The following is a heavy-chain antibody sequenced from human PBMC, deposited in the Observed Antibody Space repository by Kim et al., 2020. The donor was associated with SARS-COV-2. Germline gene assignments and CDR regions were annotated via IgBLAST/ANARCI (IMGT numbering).Heavy chain of an antibody. CDR1: GLTFTTNG. J-gene: IGHJ4*02. CDR2: ITDGSGST. V-gene: IGHV3-23*01. CDR3: ARWATPRYFDY. D-gene: IGHD2-15*01. Sequence: GGSLRLSCVVSGLTFTTNGMNWVRQAPGKGLEWVAAITDGSGSTTYYADPVKGRFTISRDNSKKTLYLQMNSLRADDTAVYYCARWATPRYFDYWGQGILVTV.